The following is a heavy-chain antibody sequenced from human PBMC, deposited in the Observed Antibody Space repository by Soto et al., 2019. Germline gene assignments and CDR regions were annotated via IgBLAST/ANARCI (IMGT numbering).Heavy chain of an antibody. CDR2: ISAYNGNT. J-gene: IGHJ6*01. CDR1: GYTFTSYG. V-gene: IGHV1-18*01. Sequence: QVQLVQSGAEVKKPGASVKVSCKASGYTFTSYGISWVRQAPGQGLEWMGWISAYNGNTNYAQKLQGRVTMTTDTATSTAYMELRSLRSDDTAVYYCARDWWRYYYESSGYDSPHYYYYGMDVW. D-gene: IGHD3-22*01. CDR3: ARDWWRYYYESSGYDSPHYYYYGMDV.